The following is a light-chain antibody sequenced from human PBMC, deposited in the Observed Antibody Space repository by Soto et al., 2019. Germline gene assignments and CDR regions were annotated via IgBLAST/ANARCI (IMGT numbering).Light chain of an antibody. CDR3: QQYWNPGSVT. CDR2: GAS. CDR1: QSVSSSY. V-gene: IGKV3-20*01. J-gene: IGKJ5*01. Sequence: EIVLTQSPVTLSLSPGERATLSCRASQSVSSSYLAWYQQKPGQAPRLLIYGASSMATGIPDRFSGSGSGTDFTLTISRREPEDFAVYYCQQYWNPGSVTFGQGTRLEIK.